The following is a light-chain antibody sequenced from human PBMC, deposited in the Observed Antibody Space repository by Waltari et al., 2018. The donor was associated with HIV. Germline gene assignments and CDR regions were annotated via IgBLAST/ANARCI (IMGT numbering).Light chain of an antibody. Sequence: QSVLTQPPSVSGAPGQWVTLSCTGGNSNIGTHEVHWYQQLPGTAPQLLIYNPNNRPSGVPDRFSGSKSGTSASLAITGLQAEDEADYYCQSSDSTLSGSVFGGGTKLTVL. CDR3: QSSDSTLSGSV. J-gene: IGLJ2*01. CDR2: NPN. V-gene: IGLV1-40*01. CDR1: NSNIGTHE.